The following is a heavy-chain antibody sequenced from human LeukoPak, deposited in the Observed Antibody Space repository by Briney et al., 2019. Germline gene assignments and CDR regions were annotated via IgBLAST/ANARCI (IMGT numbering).Heavy chain of an antibody. V-gene: IGHV4-30-2*01. J-gene: IGHJ5*02. CDR3: ARVKSSSWTNWFDP. D-gene: IGHD6-13*01. CDR2: IYHSGST. CDR1: GGSISSGGYY. Sequence: SQTLSLTCTVSGGSISSGGYYWSWIRQPPGKGLEWIGYIYHSGSTYYNPSLKSRVTISVDRSKNQFSLKLSSVTAADTAVYYCARVKSSSWTNWFDPWGQGALVTVSS.